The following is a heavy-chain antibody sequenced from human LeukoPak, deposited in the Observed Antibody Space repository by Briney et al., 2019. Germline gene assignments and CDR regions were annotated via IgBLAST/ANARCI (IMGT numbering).Heavy chain of an antibody. V-gene: IGHV4-59*08. CDR1: GGSITSYY. CDR3: ARRDSSGYYSA. CDR2: IYSSGST. Sequence: SETLSLTCAVSGGSITSYYWSWFQQPPGKGLEWIGYIYSSGSTNYNPSLKSRVTISVDTSRNQFSLKLSSVTAADTAVYYCARRDSSGYYSAWGQGTLVTVSS. J-gene: IGHJ4*02. D-gene: IGHD3-22*01.